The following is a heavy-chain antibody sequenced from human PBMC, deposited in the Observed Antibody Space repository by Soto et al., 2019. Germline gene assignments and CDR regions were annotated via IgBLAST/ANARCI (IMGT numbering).Heavy chain of an antibody. V-gene: IGHV1-69*02. J-gene: IGHJ4*02. Sequence: QVQLVQSGAEVKKPGSSVKVSCKASGGTFSSYTISWVRQAPGQGLEWMGRIIPILGIANYAQKFQGRVTITADKSTSKAYMELSSLRSEDTAVYYCARSSGSYRTDYWGQGTLVTVSS. CDR3: ARSSGSYRTDY. D-gene: IGHD1-26*01. CDR1: GGTFSSYT. CDR2: IIPILGIA.